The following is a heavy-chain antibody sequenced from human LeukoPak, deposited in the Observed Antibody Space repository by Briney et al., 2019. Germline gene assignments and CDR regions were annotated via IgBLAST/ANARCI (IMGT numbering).Heavy chain of an antibody. CDR2: IYTGDSDT. J-gene: IGHJ3*02. V-gene: IGHV5-51*01. CDR1: GYNFNNYW. Sequence: GESLKISSKGSGYNFNNYWIGWVRQMPGKGPEWRGIIYTGDSDTRNSPSFRGQVIISADRSITTAYLQWSSLKPSDTAVYYCARPLFGSGSYDAFDIWGQGTMVTVSS. CDR3: ARPLFGSGSYDAFDI. D-gene: IGHD3-10*01.